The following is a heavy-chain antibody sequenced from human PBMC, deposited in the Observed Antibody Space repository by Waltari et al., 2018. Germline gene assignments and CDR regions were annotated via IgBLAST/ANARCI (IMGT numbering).Heavy chain of an antibody. CDR2: INPRSGDT. J-gene: IGHJ6*03. V-gene: IGHV1-2*02. Sequence: QVQLVQSGAEVKKPGASVKVSCKASGYTFSGYYIQWVRQAPGQGLEWIGWINPRSGDTKYSQKFQGRVTVTADTSISTAYMEVTGLRSDDTAVYYCGRGGISYDYYYYMEVWGRGTTVTVSS. CDR1: GYTFSGYY. D-gene: IGHD1-20*01. CDR3: GRGGISYDYYYYMEV.